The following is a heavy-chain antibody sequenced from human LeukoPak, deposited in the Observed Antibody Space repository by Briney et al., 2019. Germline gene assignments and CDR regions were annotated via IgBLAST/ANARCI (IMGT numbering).Heavy chain of an antibody. V-gene: IGHV3-30-3*01. J-gene: IGHJ4*02. CDR3: ARMTVGFWSGSFDY. CDR1: GFTFSSYA. CDR2: ISYDGSNK. D-gene: IGHD3-3*01. Sequence: GRSLRLSCAASGFTFSSYAMHWVRQAPGKGLEWVAVISYDGSNKYYADSVKGRLTISRDNSKKTLYLQMNSLRAEDTAVYYCARMTVGFWSGSFDYWGQGTLVTVSS.